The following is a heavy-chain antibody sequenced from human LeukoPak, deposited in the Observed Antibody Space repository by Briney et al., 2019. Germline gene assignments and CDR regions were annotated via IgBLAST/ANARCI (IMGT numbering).Heavy chain of an antibody. CDR1: GFTFSSYA. Sequence: GGSLRLSCAASGFTFSSYAMHWIRQAPGKGLEWVAVIWYDGSNKYYADSVKGRFTISRDNSKNTLYLQMNSLRAEDTAVYYCARGLDYGSYDAYDIWGQGTMVTVSS. J-gene: IGHJ3*02. V-gene: IGHV3-33*01. D-gene: IGHD4-17*01. CDR2: IWYDGSNK. CDR3: ARGLDYGSYDAYDI.